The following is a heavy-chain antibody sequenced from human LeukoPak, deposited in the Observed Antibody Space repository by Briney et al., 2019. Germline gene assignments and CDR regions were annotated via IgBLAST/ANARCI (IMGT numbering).Heavy chain of an antibody. J-gene: IGHJ4*02. CDR1: GYTFTSYG. D-gene: IGHD3-9*01. V-gene: IGHV1-18*01. Sequence: ASVKVSCKASGYTFTSYGISWVRQAPGQGLEWMGWISAYNGNTNYAQKLQGRVTMTTDTSTSTAYMELRSLRSDDTAVYYCARFSLRYFDWYSPFDYWGQGTLVTVSS. CDR2: ISAYNGNT. CDR3: ARFSLRYFDWYSPFDY.